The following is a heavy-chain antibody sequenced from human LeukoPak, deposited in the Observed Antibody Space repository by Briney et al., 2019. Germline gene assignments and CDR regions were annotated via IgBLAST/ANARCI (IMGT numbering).Heavy chain of an antibody. D-gene: IGHD6-13*01. CDR1: GGSFSGYY. V-gene: IGHV4-34*01. J-gene: IGHJ4*02. CDR3: ARAPLGAAAARFNY. CDR2: INHSGST. Sequence: SETLSLTCAVYGGSFSGYYWSWIRQPPGKGLEWIGEINHSGSTNYNPSLKSRVTISVDTSKNQFSLKLSSVTAADTAVYYCARAPLGAAAARFNYWGQGTLVTVSS.